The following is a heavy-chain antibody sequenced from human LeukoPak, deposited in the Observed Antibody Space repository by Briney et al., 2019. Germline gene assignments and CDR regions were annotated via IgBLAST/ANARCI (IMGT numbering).Heavy chain of an antibody. CDR1: GFTVSSNY. CDR3: ARGWYYGYFQH. V-gene: IGHV3-66*01. CDR2: IYIGGST. D-gene: IGHD3-10*01. Sequence: GGSLRLSCAASGFTVSSNYMSWVRQAPGKGLEWVSVIYIGGSTYYADSVKGRFTISRDNAKNSLYLQMNSLRAEDTAVYYCARGWYYGYFQHWGQGTLVTVSS. J-gene: IGHJ1*01.